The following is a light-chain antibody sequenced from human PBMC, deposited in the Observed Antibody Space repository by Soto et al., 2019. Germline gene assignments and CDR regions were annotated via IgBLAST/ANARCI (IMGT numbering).Light chain of an antibody. V-gene: IGLV2-8*01. CDR2: EVN. CDR1: SSDVGTYNY. J-gene: IGLJ1*01. CDR3: SSYAGNNNLYL. Sequence: QSVLTQPPSASGSPGQSVTISCTGTSSDVGTYNYVSWYQQHPGKAPKLMIYEVNKRPAGVPDRFSGSKSGIMASLTVSGLQAEDEADYYCSSYAGNNNLYLFGTGTKVTVL.